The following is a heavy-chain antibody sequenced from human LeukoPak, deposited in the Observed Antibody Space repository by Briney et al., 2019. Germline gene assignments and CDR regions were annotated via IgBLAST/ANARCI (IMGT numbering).Heavy chain of an antibody. D-gene: IGHD3-10*01. V-gene: IGHV3-7*01. Sequence: GGSLRLSCAASGFTFSSYWMSWVRQAPGKGLEWVANIKEDGSEKYYVDSMKGRFTISRDNDKNSLYLQMNSLRAEDTAVYYCTSDHHGVRGVTSYYYYYYGMDVWGQGTTVTVSS. CDR1: GFTFSSYW. CDR2: IKEDGSEK. J-gene: IGHJ6*02. CDR3: TSDHHGVRGVTSYYYYYYGMDV.